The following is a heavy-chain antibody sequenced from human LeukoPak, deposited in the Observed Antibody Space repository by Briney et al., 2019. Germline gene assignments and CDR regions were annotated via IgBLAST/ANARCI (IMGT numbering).Heavy chain of an antibody. CDR3: AKYSFGERRGFDY. V-gene: IGHV3-48*04. CDR1: GFTFSNYK. CDR2: ISSSGSTI. D-gene: IGHD3-10*01. Sequence: GGSLRLSCAASGFTFSNYKMNWVRQAPGKGLEWVSYISSSGSTIYYADSVKGRFTISRDNAKNTLYLQMNSLRAEDTAVYYCAKYSFGERRGFDYWGQGTLVTVSS. J-gene: IGHJ4*02.